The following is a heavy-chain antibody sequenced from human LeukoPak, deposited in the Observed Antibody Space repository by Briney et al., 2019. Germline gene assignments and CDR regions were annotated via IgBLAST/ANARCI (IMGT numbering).Heavy chain of an antibody. D-gene: IGHD2-15*01. CDR1: GFTVNSNY. CDR2: LYSDGRT. CDR3: ARGGGYYPIDY. J-gene: IGHJ4*02. Sequence: GGSLRLSCAASGFTVNSNYMNWVRQAPGKGLECVSVLYSDGRTYYADSVKGRFTISRDTSKNTLYLQVNSLRAEDTAVYYCARGGGYYPIDYWGQGTLVTVSS. V-gene: IGHV3-53*01.